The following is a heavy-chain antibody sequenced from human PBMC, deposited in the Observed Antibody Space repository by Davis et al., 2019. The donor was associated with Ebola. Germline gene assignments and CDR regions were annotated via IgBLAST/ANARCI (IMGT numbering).Heavy chain of an antibody. CDR3: GAFVAAEEFEY. J-gene: IGHJ4*02. V-gene: IGHV3-15*01. Sequence: ETLSLTCAASGVTLSDAWMTWVRQAPGKGLEWVGRIKARPDGGTTDYAAPVKGRFTISRDDSKNTLYLQMNSLKTEDTAVYYCGAFVAAEEFEYWGQGTLVTVSS. D-gene: IGHD6-19*01. CDR2: IKARPDGGTT. CDR1: GVTLSDAW.